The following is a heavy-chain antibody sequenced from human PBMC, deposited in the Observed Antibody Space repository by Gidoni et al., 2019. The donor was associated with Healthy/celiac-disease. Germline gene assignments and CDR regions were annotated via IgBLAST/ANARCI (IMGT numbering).Heavy chain of an antibody. CDR1: GFTFSSYS. Sequence: EVQLVESGGGLVKPGGSRRLSCAASGFTFSSYSMNWVRQAPGKGLEWVSSISSSSSSIYSADSVKGRFTISIDNAKNSLYLQMNSLRAEDTAVYYCARERDGSGATAFDYWGQGTLVTVSS. V-gene: IGHV3-21*01. J-gene: IGHJ4*02. CDR3: ARERDGSGATAFDY. CDR2: ISSSSSSI. D-gene: IGHD1-26*01.